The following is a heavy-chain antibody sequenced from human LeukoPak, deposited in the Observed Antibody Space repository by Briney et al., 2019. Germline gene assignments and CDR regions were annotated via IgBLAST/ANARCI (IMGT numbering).Heavy chain of an antibody. CDR1: GGSISSYY. CDR3: ARSPYNFYFDY. D-gene: IGHD1-1*01. J-gene: IGHJ4*02. CDR2: IHTRGST. V-gene: IGHV4-4*09. Sequence: SETLSLTCTVSGGSISSYYWSWIRQPPGKGLEWIGYIHTRGSTNYNPSLKSRVTISVDTSKNQFSLKLSSVTAADTAVFYCARSPYNFYFDYWGQGALVTVSS.